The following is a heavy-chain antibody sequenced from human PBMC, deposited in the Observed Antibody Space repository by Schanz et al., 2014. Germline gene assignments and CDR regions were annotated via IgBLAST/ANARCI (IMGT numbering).Heavy chain of an antibody. CDR2: IYYTGST. CDR1: GGSISTYY. D-gene: IGHD3-10*02. Sequence: QVQLQESGPGLVKPSQTLSLTCTVSGGSISTYYWSWIRQPPGKGLEWIANIYYTGSTTYNPSLKSRVTISVVPSKRQFSLKLSSVTAADTAVYYCARDKVTTLGYYGMDVWGQGTTVTVSS. J-gene: IGHJ6*02. V-gene: IGHV4-59*01. CDR3: ARDKVTTLGYYGMDV.